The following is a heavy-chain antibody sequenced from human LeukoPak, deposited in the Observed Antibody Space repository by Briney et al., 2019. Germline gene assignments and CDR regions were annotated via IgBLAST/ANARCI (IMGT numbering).Heavy chain of an antibody. J-gene: IGHJ5*02. Sequence: SETLSLTCAAYGGSLRGHFCSWIRQPPGKGLEWIGEINHSGNTNYNPSLKSRVTMSVDTSKNQFSLRLNSVTAADTAVYYCAKGPQTGWFDTWGQGTLVTVSS. CDR3: AKGPQTGWFDT. D-gene: IGHD3-10*01. V-gene: IGHV4-34*01. CDR1: GGSLRGHF. CDR2: INHSGNT.